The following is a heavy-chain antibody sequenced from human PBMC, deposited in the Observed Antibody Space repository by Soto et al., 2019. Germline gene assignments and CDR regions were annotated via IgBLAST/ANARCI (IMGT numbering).Heavy chain of an antibody. Sequence: QITLKESGPTLVKPTQTLTLTCSFSGFSLSTSGVGVGWIRQPPGKALEWLALIYWDDDKHYSPSLKSRLTVTKDTSKNRVVLTMTNMDPMDTATYYCAHRQWLGHIEYWGQGTLVTVSS. CDR3: AHRQWLGHIEY. J-gene: IGHJ4*02. V-gene: IGHV2-5*02. D-gene: IGHD6-19*01. CDR2: IYWDDDK. CDR1: GFSLSTSGVG.